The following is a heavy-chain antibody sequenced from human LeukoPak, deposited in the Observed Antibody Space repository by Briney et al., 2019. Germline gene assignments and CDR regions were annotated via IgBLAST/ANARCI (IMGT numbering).Heavy chain of an antibody. CDR1: GFAFSAYC. J-gene: IGHJ4*02. CDR2: INLDGTEE. Sequence: GETLRLSCAVSGFAFSAYCMTWVRKAPAQGLEWVANINLDGTEEHYVDSSLKGRFTISRDNAKNSLYLQMTSLRVEDTAVYYCASGRHDFLHWGQGTLVTVSS. V-gene: IGHV3-7*01. CDR3: ASGRHDFLH. D-gene: IGHD3/OR15-3a*01.